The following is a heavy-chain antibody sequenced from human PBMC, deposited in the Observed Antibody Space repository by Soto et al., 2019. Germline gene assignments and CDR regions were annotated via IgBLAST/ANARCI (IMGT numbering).Heavy chain of an antibody. D-gene: IGHD1-26*01. CDR2: ISSGSDFI. V-gene: IGHV3-21*02. Sequence: EVQVVESGGGRVKPGGSLRLSCNFSFSMYSMDWVRQAPGKGLEWVASISSGSDFIKYADSVKGRFTISRDNTKNSVSLQMSSLRVEDTAMYYCTRDQGGSYDSWFDPWGRGTLVTVSS. CDR3: TRDQGGSYDSWFDP. J-gene: IGHJ5*02. CDR1: FSMYS.